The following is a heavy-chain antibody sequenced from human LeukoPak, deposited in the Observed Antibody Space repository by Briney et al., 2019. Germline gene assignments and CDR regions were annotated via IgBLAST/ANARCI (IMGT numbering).Heavy chain of an antibody. CDR3: ARFGDHNWFDP. CDR2: IYYSGST. D-gene: IGHD3-10*01. Sequence: PSETLSLTCTVSGGSISSYYWSWLRQPPGKGLEWIGYIYYSGSTNYNPSLKSRVTISVDTSKNQFSLRLSSVTAADTAVYYCARFGDHNWFDPWGQGTLVTVSS. CDR1: GGSISSYY. J-gene: IGHJ5*02. V-gene: IGHV4-59*01.